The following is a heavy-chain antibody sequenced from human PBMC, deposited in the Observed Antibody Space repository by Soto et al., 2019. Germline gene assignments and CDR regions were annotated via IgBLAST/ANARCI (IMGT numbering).Heavy chain of an antibody. J-gene: IGHJ3*02. CDR1: GGSINSDY. Sequence: QVQLQESGPGLVKPSETLSLTCSVSGGSINSDYWTWIRQSAGKGLEWIGRISTSGRTTYNPSLESRVTMSIDTSRNQFSLTLISVTAADTALYYCARLHLPALQGAFDIWGQGTMVTVSS. V-gene: IGHV4-4*07. CDR3: ARLHLPALQGAFDI. CDR2: ISTSGRT. D-gene: IGHD2-2*01.